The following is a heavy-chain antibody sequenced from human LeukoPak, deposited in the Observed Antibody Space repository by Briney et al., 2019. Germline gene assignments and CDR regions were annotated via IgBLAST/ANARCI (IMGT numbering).Heavy chain of an antibody. Sequence: SETLSLTCAVSGDSIKSVGYSWSWIRQPPGKRLEWLGYVYQSGNANYNPSLNSRLTISVDTSRNEFSLKLTPVTAADTAVYYCARIGRNYRRSSASWYYFDNWGQGTLVTVSS. V-gene: IGHV4-30-4*07. CDR3: ARIGRNYRRSSASWYYFDN. J-gene: IGHJ4*02. CDR1: GDSIKSVGYS. D-gene: IGHD2-2*01. CDR2: VYQSGNA.